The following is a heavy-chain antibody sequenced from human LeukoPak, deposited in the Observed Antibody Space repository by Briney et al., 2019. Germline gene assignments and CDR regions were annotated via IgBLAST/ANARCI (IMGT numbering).Heavy chain of an antibody. CDR1: GFTLSSHG. V-gene: IGHV3-30*18. Sequence: PGRSLRLSCAASGFTLSSHGMHWVRQAPGKGLDWVAVISYDGSNKYYADSVKGRFTISRDNSKNTLYLQMNSLRAEDTAVYYCAKDQGIQLWLRYTSDIWGQGTMVTVSS. CDR2: ISYDGSNK. CDR3: AKDQGIQLWLRYTSDI. D-gene: IGHD5-18*01. J-gene: IGHJ3*02.